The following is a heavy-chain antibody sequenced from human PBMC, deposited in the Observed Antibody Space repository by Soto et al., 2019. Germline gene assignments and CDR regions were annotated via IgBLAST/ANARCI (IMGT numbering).Heavy chain of an antibody. D-gene: IGHD2-21*01. CDR2: IRGTAT. Sequence: EVQLLESGGTLVQPGESLRLSCEVSGFSFSSFAMNWVRQAPGEGLEWVSSIRGTATSYADSVKGRFTISRDNSKNTVYLQMNTLRGEATAVYYCAKCAVLITTSGGWCNWFDPWGQGTLVIVSS. CDR3: AKCAVLITTSGGWCNWFDP. J-gene: IGHJ5*02. CDR1: GFSFSSFA. V-gene: IGHV3-23*01.